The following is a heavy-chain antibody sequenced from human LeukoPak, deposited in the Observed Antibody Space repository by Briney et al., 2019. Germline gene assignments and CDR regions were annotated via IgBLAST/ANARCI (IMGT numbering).Heavy chain of an antibody. CDR2: IYYDGST. Sequence: PSEALSLTCSVSGGSIRGYHGSWIRPPPGKGLEWIGYIYYDGSTHYNPSLKSRVTISADTSKNQCSLKLRSVTAADTAVYYCARYTAMVPFDYWGQGTLVTVSS. CDR1: GGSIRGYH. D-gene: IGHD5-18*01. CDR3: ARYTAMVPFDY. J-gene: IGHJ4*02. V-gene: IGHV4-59*01.